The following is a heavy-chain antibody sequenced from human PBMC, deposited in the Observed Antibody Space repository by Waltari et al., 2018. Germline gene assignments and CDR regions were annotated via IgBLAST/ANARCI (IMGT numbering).Heavy chain of an antibody. CDR3: VRCLANSLYNWLDP. D-gene: IGHD3-16*01. CDR1: GFSLRTSW. J-gene: IGHJ5*02. V-gene: IGHV3-74*03. Sequence: EVQLVESGGGLVQPGGSLRLSCAASGFSLRTSWMHWVRQAPGTGLVWVSRINYDGSDITYADSVKGRFTISRDNAKNTLYLQMNSLSVEDTAVHYCVRCLANSLYNWLDPWGQGTLVTVSS. CDR2: INYDGSDI.